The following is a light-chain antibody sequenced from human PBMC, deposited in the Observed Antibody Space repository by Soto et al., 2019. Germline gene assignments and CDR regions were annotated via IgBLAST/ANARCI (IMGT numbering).Light chain of an antibody. J-gene: IGLJ2*01. V-gene: IGLV2-14*01. CDR1: RDDIGAYDY. CDR3: NSYTNSSAVV. CDR2: EVT. Sequence: QSALTQPASVSGSPGQSITISCAGTRDDIGAYDYVSWYQQHPGNAPKLLVYEVTNRPSGVSDRFSGSKSGNTASLTFSGLQAEDEADYYCNSYTNSSAVVFGGGTKVTVL.